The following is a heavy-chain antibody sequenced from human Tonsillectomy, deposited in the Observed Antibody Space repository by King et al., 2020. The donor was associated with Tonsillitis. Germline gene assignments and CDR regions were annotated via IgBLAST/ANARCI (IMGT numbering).Heavy chain of an antibody. J-gene: IGHJ6*02. CDR2: IYYSGST. V-gene: IGHV4-39*01. Sequence: LQLQESGPGLVKPSETLSLTCTVSGGSISSSSYYWGWIRQPPGKGLEWIGSIYYSGSTYYNQSLKSRVTISVDTSKNQFSLKLSSVTAADTAVYYCARRSSSWLYYYYYYGMDVWGQGTTVTVSS. CDR3: ARRSSSWLYYYYYYGMDV. CDR1: GGSISSSSYY. D-gene: IGHD6-13*01.